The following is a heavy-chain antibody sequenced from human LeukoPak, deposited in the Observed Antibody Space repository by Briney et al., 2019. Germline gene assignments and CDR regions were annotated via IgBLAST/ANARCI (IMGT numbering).Heavy chain of an antibody. D-gene: IGHD5-12*01. J-gene: IGHJ5*02. CDR2: IIPIFGTA. Sequence: SVKVSCKASGGTFSSYAISWVRQAPGQGLEWMGGIIPIFGTANYAQKFQGRVTITADKSTTTVYMELSSLRSDDTAVYYCVRSGYDYDWFDPWGQGTLVTVSS. CDR1: GGTFSSYA. CDR3: VRSGYDYDWFDP. V-gene: IGHV1-69*06.